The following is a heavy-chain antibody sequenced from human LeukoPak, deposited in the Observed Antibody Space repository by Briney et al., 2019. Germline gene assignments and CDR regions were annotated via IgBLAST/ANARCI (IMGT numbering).Heavy chain of an antibody. Sequence: GGSLRLSCAASGFTFSSYAMHWVRQAPGKGLEYVSAISSNGGSTYYANSVKGRFTISRDNSKNTLYLQMGSLRAEDMAVYYCARDFSTGGGYWGQGTLVTVSS. CDR3: ARDFSTGGGY. D-gene: IGHD1-14*01. V-gene: IGHV3-64*01. CDR2: ISSNGGST. CDR1: GFTFSSYA. J-gene: IGHJ4*02.